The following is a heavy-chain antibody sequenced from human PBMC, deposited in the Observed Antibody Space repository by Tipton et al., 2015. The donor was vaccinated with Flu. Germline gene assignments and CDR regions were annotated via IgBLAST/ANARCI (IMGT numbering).Heavy chain of an antibody. CDR1: GHLINTGYY. D-gene: IGHD6-13*01. Sequence: TLSLTCAVSGHLINTGYYWTWIRQPPGKGLEWIASIFDDGTTQYNPPLRGSRVTISQDTSTKQFSLSLTSVTATDTAVYFCAGGPPAAGDPYYMDLWGKGTTVTVSS. J-gene: IGHJ6*03. CDR3: AGGPPAAGDPYYMDL. V-gene: IGHV4-38-2*01. CDR2: IFDDGTT.